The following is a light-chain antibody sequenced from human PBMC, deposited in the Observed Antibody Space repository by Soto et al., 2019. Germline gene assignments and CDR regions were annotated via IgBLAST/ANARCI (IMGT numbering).Light chain of an antibody. Sequence: QSVLTQPPSASGSPGQSVTISCTGTSSDVGAYDYVSWYQQHPGKAPKLLIYEVDHRPSGVPDRFSGSKSANTASLTVSGLQPEDEADYYCSSYTGTDNLLYVFGTGSQGHRP. V-gene: IGLV2-8*01. CDR2: EVD. CDR3: SSYTGTDNLLYV. J-gene: IGLJ1*01. CDR1: SSDVGAYDY.